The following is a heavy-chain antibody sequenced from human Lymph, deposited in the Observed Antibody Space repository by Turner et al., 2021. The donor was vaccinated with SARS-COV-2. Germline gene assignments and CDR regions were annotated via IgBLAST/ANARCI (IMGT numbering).Heavy chain of an antibody. CDR3: ARDLQLYGMDV. V-gene: IGHV3-53*02. CDR1: GFIVSSNY. CDR2: IYSGGST. D-gene: IGHD1-1*01. Sequence: EVQLVETGGGVIKPGGSLRLSCAASGFIVSSNYMNWVRQAPGKGLELVSLIYSGGSTYYADSVKGRFTISRDNSKNTLYLQMNSLRAEDTAVYYCARDLQLYGMDVWGQGTTVTVSS. J-gene: IGHJ6*02.